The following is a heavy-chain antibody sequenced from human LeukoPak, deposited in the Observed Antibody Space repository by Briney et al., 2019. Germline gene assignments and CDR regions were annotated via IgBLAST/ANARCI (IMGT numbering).Heavy chain of an antibody. CDR1: GGSISSSSHS. CDR2: IYYTGGT. CDR3: AQSLGSGNWIGNWFDP. Sequence: PSETLSLTCTVSGGSISSSSHSWGWIRQPPGKGLEWTGTIYYTGGTYYNPSLESRLTISVDTSKNQFSLKLTSVTAADTAIYYCAQSLGSGNWIGNWFDPWGQGTLVTVSS. D-gene: IGHD1-1*01. J-gene: IGHJ5*02. V-gene: IGHV4-39*01.